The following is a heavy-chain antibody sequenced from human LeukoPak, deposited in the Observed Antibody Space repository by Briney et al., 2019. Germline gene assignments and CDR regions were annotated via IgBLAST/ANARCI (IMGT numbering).Heavy chain of an antibody. D-gene: IGHD1-26*01. J-gene: IGHJ4*02. CDR1: GDSISSGGYF. Sequence: SETLSLTCTVSGDSISSGGYFWTWIRQHPGKGLEWIGYIYYSGSTYYNPSLKSRVTISVDTSKNQFSLKLSSVTAADTAVYYCARVGGSYLVDYWGQGTLVTVSS. CDR3: ARVGGSYLVDY. CDR2: IYYSGST. V-gene: IGHV4-31*03.